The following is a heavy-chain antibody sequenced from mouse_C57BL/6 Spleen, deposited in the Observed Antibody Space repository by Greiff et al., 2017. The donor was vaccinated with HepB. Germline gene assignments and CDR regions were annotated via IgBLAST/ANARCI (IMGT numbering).Heavy chain of an antibody. D-gene: IGHD1-1*01. CDR3: ARNGLRYSYYFDY. CDR1: GYTFTSYW. J-gene: IGHJ2*01. V-gene: IGHV1-69*01. Sequence: VQLQQPGAELVMPGASVKLSCKASGYTFTSYWMHWVKQRPGQGLEWIGEIDPSDSYTNYNQKFKGKSTLAVDKSSSTAYMQLSSLTSEDSAVYYCARNGLRYSYYFDYWGQGTTLTVSS. CDR2: IDPSDSYT.